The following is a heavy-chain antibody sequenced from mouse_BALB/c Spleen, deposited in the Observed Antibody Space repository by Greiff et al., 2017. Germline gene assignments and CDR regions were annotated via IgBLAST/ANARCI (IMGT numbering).Heavy chain of an antibody. CDR3: AREGDGYPFAY. CDR2: IDPENGNT. Sequence: EVQLQQSGAELVRPGALVTLSCKASGFNIKDYYMHWVKQRPEQGLEWIGWIDPENGNTIYDPKFQGKASITADTSSNTAYLQLSSLTSEDTAVYYCAREGDGYPFAYWGQGTLVTVSA. J-gene: IGHJ3*01. D-gene: IGHD2-3*01. V-gene: IGHV14-1*02. CDR1: GFNIKDYY.